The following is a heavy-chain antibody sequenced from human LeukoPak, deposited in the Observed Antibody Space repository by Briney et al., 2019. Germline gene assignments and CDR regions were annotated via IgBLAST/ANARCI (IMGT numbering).Heavy chain of an antibody. J-gene: IGHJ4*02. D-gene: IGHD2-15*01. Sequence: SETLSPTCTVSGGAISGYYWNWIRQPPGKGLEWIGHIHYSGSTNYNPSLKSRVTISVDTSKNQFSLKLSSVTAADTAVYYCAGLGYCSGGRCLNDYWGQGTLVTVSS. CDR2: IHYSGST. CDR1: GGAISGYY. CDR3: AGLGYCSGGRCLNDY. V-gene: IGHV4-59*08.